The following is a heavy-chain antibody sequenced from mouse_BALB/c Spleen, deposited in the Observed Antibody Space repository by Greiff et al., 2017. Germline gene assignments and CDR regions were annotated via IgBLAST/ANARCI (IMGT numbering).Heavy chain of an antibody. CDR3: TREGEYGNYFDY. CDR2: IYPGNSDT. J-gene: IGHJ2*01. D-gene: IGHD2-10*02. V-gene: IGHV1-5*01. Sequence: VQLQQSGTVLARPGASVKMSCKASGYTFTSYWMHWVKQRPGQGLEWIGAIYPGNSDTSYNQKFNGKAKLTAVTSTSTAYMELSSLTNEDSAVYYCTREGEYGNYFDYWGQGTTLTVSS. CDR1: GYTFTSYW.